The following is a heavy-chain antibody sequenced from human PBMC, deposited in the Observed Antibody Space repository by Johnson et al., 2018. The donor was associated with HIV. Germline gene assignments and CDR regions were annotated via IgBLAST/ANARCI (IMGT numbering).Heavy chain of an antibody. D-gene: IGHD1-26*01. CDR3: AREDLLTLTTTGAFDV. CDR2: IWYDGSNK. V-gene: IGHV3-33*01. Sequence: VQLVESGGGVVQPGRSLRLSCTASGFTFSSYGMHWVRQAPGKGLEWVAVIWYDGSNKYYADSVKGRLTISRDNSKNTLYLQMNSLRVEDTAVYYCAREDLLTLTTTGAFDVWGHGTMVTVSS. J-gene: IGHJ3*01. CDR1: GFTFSSYG.